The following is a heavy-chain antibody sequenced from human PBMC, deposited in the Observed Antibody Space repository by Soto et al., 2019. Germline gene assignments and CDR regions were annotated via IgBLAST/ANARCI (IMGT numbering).Heavy chain of an antibody. CDR1: GFTFSDYY. Sequence: PGGSLRLSCAASGFTFSDYYMSWIRQAPGKGLEWVSYISSSGSTIYYADSVKGRFTISRDNAKNSLYLQMNSLRAEDTAVYYWARSPGYSSNWSSYGYSDWGQGTLVTVSS. CDR2: ISSSGSTI. V-gene: IGHV3-11*01. J-gene: IGHJ4*02. CDR3: ARSPGYSSNWSSYGYSD. D-gene: IGHD6-13*01.